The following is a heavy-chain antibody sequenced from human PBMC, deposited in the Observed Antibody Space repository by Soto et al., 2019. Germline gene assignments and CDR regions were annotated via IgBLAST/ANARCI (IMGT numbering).Heavy chain of an antibody. CDR1: GFTFSSYG. V-gene: IGHV3-30*18. Sequence: QVQLVESGGGVVQPGKSLRLSCAASGFTFSSYGMHWVRQAPGKGLEWVALISSDGSNKYYADSVKGRFTISRDNSKYTLYLQMNSLRAEDTAVYYCAESDDGGYFGREWGQGTLVTVSS. J-gene: IGHJ4*02. CDR3: AESDDGGYFGRE. D-gene: IGHD2-21*02. CDR2: ISSDGSNK.